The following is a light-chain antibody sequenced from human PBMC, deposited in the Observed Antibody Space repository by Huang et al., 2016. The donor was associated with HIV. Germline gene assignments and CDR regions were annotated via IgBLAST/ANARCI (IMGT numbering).Light chain of an antibody. J-gene: IGKJ4*01. Sequence: DVVMTQSPLSLPVTLGQPASISCRSRQSLVHIDGNTCVNWFQQRPGQSPRRLIYKVSNRDSGVPDRFSGSGSGTDFTLKISRVEAEDVGVYYCMQGTHWPLTFGGGTKVEIK. CDR3: MQGTHWPLT. V-gene: IGKV2-30*02. CDR1: QSLVHIDGNTC. CDR2: KVS.